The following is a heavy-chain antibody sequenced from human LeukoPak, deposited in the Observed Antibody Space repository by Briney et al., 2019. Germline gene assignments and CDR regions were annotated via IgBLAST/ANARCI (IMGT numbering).Heavy chain of an antibody. Sequence: GASVKVSCKASGYTFTSYDINWVRQATGQGLEWMGWMNPNSGNTGYAQKFQGRVTMTRDTSISTAYMELSSLRSEDTAVYYCARGEGSGRLRLRKGSFDYWGQGTLVTVSS. J-gene: IGHJ4*02. D-gene: IGHD5-12*01. CDR1: GYTFTSYD. CDR3: ARGEGSGRLRLRKGSFDY. V-gene: IGHV1-8*01. CDR2: MNPNSGNT.